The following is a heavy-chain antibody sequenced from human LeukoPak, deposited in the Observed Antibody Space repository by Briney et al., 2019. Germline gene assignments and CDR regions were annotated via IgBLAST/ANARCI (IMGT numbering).Heavy chain of an antibody. D-gene: IGHD3/OR15-3a*01. CDR2: IYYSGST. V-gene: IGHV4-59*01. CDR1: GGSISSYY. J-gene: IGHJ4*02. Sequence: SETLSLTCTVSGGSISSYYWSWIRQPPGKGLEWIGYIYYSGSTNYNPSLKSRVTISVDTSKNQFSLKLSSVTAADTAVYYCARATFLDPNTFDYCGQGTLVTVSS. CDR3: ARATFLDPNTFDY.